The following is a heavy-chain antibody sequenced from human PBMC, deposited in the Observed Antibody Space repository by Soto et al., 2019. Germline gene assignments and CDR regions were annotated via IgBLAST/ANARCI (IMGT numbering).Heavy chain of an antibody. Sequence: GHSLKISCKGSGYSFTSYWIGWVRHMPGQGLEWMGIIYPGDSDTRYSPSFQGQVTISADKSISTAYMELSSLRSEDTAMYYCARDGTIYDSSAYYYLYWGQGTMVTVSS. CDR1: GYSFTSYW. CDR2: IYPGDSDT. J-gene: IGHJ4*02. D-gene: IGHD3-22*01. CDR3: ARDGTIYDSSAYYYLY. V-gene: IGHV5-51*01.